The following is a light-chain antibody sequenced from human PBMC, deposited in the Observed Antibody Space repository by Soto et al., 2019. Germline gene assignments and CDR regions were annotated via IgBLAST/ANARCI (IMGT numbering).Light chain of an antibody. CDR2: EVV. J-gene: IGLJ1*01. V-gene: IGLV2-8*01. Sequence: QSALTQPPSASGSPGQSVTISCTGTKNDIGVYDFVSWYQHHPGKAPRLIIYEVVQRPSGVPDRFSGSESGNTASLTVSGLQAADEGDYFCKSYAGSNTYVFGSGTQLTVL. CDR1: KNDIGVYDF. CDR3: KSYAGSNTYV.